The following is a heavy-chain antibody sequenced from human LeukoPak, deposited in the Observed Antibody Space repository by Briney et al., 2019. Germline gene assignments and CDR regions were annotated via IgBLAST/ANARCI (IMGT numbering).Heavy chain of an antibody. Sequence: PGGSLRLSCSASGFIFSSYVMHWVRQAPGKGLEYVSAISSNGGSTYYADSVKGRFTISRDNSNSTLYLQMSSLRAEDTALYYCVKPRSGSYYDYWGQGTLVTVSS. CDR3: VKPRSGSYYDY. CDR2: ISSNGGST. J-gene: IGHJ4*02. D-gene: IGHD3-10*01. V-gene: IGHV3-64D*06. CDR1: GFIFSSYV.